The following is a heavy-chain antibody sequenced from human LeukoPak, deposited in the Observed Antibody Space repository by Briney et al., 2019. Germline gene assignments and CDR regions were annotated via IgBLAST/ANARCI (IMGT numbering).Heavy chain of an antibody. D-gene: IGHD4-17*01. CDR2: INPNSGGT. CDR3: ARDYYGDYVFDY. V-gene: IGHV1-2*02. Sequence: ASVKVSCKASGYTFTGYYMHWVRQAPGQGLEWMGWINPNSGGTNYAQKFQGRVTMTRDTSISTAYMELSRLRSDDTAVCYCARDYYGDYVFDYWGQGTPVTVSS. CDR1: GYTFTGYY. J-gene: IGHJ4*02.